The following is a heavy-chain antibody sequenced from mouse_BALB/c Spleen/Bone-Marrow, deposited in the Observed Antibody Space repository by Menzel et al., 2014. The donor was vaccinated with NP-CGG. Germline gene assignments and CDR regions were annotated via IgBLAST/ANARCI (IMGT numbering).Heavy chain of an antibody. J-gene: IGHJ2*01. V-gene: IGHV7-3*02. Sequence: EVKLVESGGGLVQPGGSLRLSCATSGFTFTDYYMSWVRQPPGKALEWLGFIRNKANGYTTEYSASVTGRFTISRDNSQGILYLQMNTLGAEDSATYYCARYDVYYYFEYWGQGTPRTGSS. CDR1: GFTFTDYY. CDR2: IRNKANGYTT. D-gene: IGHD2-3*01. CDR3: ARYDVYYYFEY.